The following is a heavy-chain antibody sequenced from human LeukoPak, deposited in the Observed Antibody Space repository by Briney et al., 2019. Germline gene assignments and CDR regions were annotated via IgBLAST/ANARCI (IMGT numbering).Heavy chain of an antibody. D-gene: IGHD6-19*01. CDR2: ITGDGGRT. V-gene: IGHV3-43*02. Sequence: PGGSLRLSCEASGFTFDDYAMHWVRQAPGKGLEWVSLITGDGGRTYFADSVKGRFTISRDNSKNSLYLQMNSLRTEDTALYYCAREGPIAVAGYFDYWGQGTLVTVSS. CDR3: AREGPIAVAGYFDY. CDR1: GFTFDDYA. J-gene: IGHJ4*02.